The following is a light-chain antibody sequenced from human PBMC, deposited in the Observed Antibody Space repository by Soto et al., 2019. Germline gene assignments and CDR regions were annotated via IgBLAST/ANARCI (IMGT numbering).Light chain of an antibody. CDR1: SRDVTDSDS. J-gene: IGLJ1*01. Sequence: QSALTQPASVSGSPGQSVTISCAGASRDVTDSDSVSWYQHRPGEAPELKILDFTYRPSGVSDRFSGSLSANTASLTISGLQVEDEGDYYCVSYTNPGTYVIGPGTKVTVL. CDR3: VSYTNPGTYV. V-gene: IGLV2-14*03. CDR2: DFT.